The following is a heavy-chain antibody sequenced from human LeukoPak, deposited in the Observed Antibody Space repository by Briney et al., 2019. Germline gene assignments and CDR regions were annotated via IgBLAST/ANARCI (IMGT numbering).Heavy chain of an antibody. D-gene: IGHD3-22*01. J-gene: IGHJ3*02. Sequence: GGSLRLSCVASGFTFSTYDMHWVRHVTGKGLEWVSAIGTIGNTYYSDSVKGRFTISREDAKNSVFLQMNSLRAGDTAVYFCARGGYYHDGGGVGAFDIWALGTVVTVSS. CDR3: ARGGYYHDGGGVGAFDI. V-gene: IGHV3-13*01. CDR1: GFTFSTYD. CDR2: IGTIGNT.